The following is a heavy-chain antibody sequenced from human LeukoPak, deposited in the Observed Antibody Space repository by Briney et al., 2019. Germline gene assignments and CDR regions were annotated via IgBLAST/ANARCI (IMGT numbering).Heavy chain of an antibody. CDR2: ISGGGGST. D-gene: IGHD1-14*01. CDR1: EFTFSNYA. J-gene: IGHJ5*02. CDR3: AKGSGINHYHWIDP. V-gene: IGHV3-23*01. Sequence: GGSLRLSCAASEFTFSNYAMNWVRQAPGKGLEWVSGISGGGGSTYYADSVKGRFAISRDNSKNTLYLQMDSLRAEDTALYYCAKGSGINHYHWIDPWGQGTLVTVSS.